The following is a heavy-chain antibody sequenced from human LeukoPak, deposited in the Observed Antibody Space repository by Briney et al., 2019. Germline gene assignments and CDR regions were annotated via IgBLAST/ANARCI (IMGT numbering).Heavy chain of an antibody. Sequence: SGPTLVKPTQTLTLTCTFSGFSLSTSGVGVGWIRQPPGKALEWLALIYWNDDKRYSPSLKSRLTITKDTSKNQVVLTMTNMDPVDTATYYCAHSTYYYGSGSYGPPPNWFDPWGQGTLVTVSS. CDR3: AHSTYYYGSGSYGPPPNWFDP. CDR1: GFSLSTSGVG. CDR2: IYWNDDK. J-gene: IGHJ5*02. D-gene: IGHD3-10*01. V-gene: IGHV2-5*01.